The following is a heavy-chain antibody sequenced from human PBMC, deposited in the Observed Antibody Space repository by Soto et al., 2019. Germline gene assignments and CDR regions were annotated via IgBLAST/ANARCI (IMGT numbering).Heavy chain of an antibody. CDR3: ARDGGNWNYLSNYYYGMYV. Sequence: GASVKVSCKASGGTFSSYAISWVRQAPGQGLEWMGGIIPIFGTANYAQKFQGRVTITADESTSTAYMELSSLRSEDTAVYYCARDGGNWNYLSNYYYGMYVWGQGTTVTVSS. CDR1: GGTFSSYA. V-gene: IGHV1-69*13. D-gene: IGHD1-7*01. J-gene: IGHJ6*02. CDR2: IIPIFGTA.